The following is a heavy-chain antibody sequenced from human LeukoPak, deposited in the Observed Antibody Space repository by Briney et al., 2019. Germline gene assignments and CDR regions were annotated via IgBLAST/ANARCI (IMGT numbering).Heavy chain of an antibody. CDR2: FDLEDGET. Sequence: ASVKLSCKGSGYSLTELSMHWVWHRPGKGLGRMGGFDLEDGETIYAQKFQGRVTMTEDTSTDTAYMELSSLRSEDTAVYYCARPTGDNGKAAGAFDIWGQGTMVTVSS. CDR3: ARPTGDNGKAAGAFDI. J-gene: IGHJ3*02. V-gene: IGHV1-24*01. CDR1: GYSLTELS. D-gene: IGHD7-27*01.